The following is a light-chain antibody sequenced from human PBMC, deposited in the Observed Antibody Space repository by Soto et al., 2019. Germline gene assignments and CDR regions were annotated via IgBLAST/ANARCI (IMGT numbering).Light chain of an antibody. V-gene: IGKV3-20*01. CDR1: QSVSSSY. Sequence: EIVMTQSPATLSVSPGERATLSCRASQSVSSSYLAWYQPKPGQAPRLLIYGASSRATGIPDRFSGSGSGTDFTLTISRLEPEDFAVYYCQQYGSSLWTFGQGTKVDI. CDR2: GAS. CDR3: QQYGSSLWT. J-gene: IGKJ1*01.